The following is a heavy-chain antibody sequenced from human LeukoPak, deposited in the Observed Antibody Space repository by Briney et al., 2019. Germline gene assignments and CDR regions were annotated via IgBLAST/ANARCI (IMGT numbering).Heavy chain of an antibody. V-gene: IGHV5-51*01. Sequence: GESLKISCRGSGYSFTSYWIGWVRQMPGKGLGWMGIIYPGDSDTSYSPSFQGQVTISADKSISTAYLQWSSLKASDTAMYYCARQSGYSTYYFDYWGQGTLVTVSS. D-gene: IGHD3-3*01. J-gene: IGHJ4*02. CDR1: GYSFTSYW. CDR2: IYPGDSDT. CDR3: ARQSGYSTYYFDY.